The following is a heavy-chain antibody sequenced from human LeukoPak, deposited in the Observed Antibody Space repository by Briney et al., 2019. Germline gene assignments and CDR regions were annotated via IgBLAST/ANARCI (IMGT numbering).Heavy chain of an antibody. V-gene: IGHV3-30*02. Sequence: GGSLRLSCAASGFSFGGYGMHWVRQTPGKGLDWVSFARYDGSKTYYGDSVKGRFTISRDNSNNTVYLQMNRLRPDDTAVYYCVRDGIGGSTTLDSWGQGTLVTVSS. CDR2: ARYDGSKT. CDR3: VRDGIGGSTTLDS. D-gene: IGHD3-16*01. J-gene: IGHJ5*01. CDR1: GFSFGGYG.